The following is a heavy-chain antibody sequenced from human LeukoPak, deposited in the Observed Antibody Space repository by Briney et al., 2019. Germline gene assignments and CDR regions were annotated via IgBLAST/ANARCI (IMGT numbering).Heavy chain of an antibody. Sequence: GGSLRLSCAASGFTFSSYGMHWVRQAPGKGLEWVAFIRYDGSNKYYADSVKGRFTVSRDNPKNTLYLQMNSLRAEDTAVYYCAKVGGAYYDSSGYFDSWGQGTLVTVSS. CDR1: GFTFSSYG. D-gene: IGHD3-22*01. CDR3: AKVGGAYYDSSGYFDS. J-gene: IGHJ4*02. CDR2: IRYDGSNK. V-gene: IGHV3-30*02.